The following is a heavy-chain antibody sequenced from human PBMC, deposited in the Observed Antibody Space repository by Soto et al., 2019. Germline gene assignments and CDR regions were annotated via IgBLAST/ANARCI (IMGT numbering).Heavy chain of an antibody. D-gene: IGHD2-2*01. CDR3: ARSGYCSSTSCDESRYYYMDV. J-gene: IGHJ6*03. V-gene: IGHV4-34*01. CDR1: GGSFSGYY. Sequence: SETLSLTCAVYGGSFSGYYWSWIRQPPGKGLEWIGEINHSGSTNYNPSLKSRVTISVDTSKNQFSLKLSSVTAADTAVYYCARSGYCSSTSCDESRYYYMDVWGKGTTVTSP. CDR2: INHSGST.